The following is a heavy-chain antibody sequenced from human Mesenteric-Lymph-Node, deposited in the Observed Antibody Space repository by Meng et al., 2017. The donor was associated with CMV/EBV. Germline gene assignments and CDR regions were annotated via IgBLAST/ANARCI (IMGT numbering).Heavy chain of an antibody. Sequence: GESLKISCAASGFTFSSYAMSWVRQAPGKGLEWVSAISGSGGTTYNADSVKGRFTISSDNSKNTLYLQMNSLRAEDTAVYYCATGTYSSSWYYFDYWGQGTLVTVSS. V-gene: IGHV3-23*01. D-gene: IGHD6-13*01. CDR3: ATGTYSSSWYYFDY. CDR2: ISGSGGTT. CDR1: GFTFSSYA. J-gene: IGHJ4*02.